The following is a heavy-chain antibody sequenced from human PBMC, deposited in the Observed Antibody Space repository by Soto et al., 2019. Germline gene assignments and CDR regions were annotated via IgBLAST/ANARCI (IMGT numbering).Heavy chain of an antibody. CDR3: ARDNSPYSYSSGWYPYFDY. Sequence: GSLRLSCAAPGFTFSSYGMHWVRQAPGKGLEWVSSISSSSSYIYYADSVKGRFTISRDNAKNSLYLQMNSLRAEDTAVYYCARDNSPYSYSSGWYPYFDYWGQGTLVTVSS. V-gene: IGHV3-21*01. CDR2: ISSSSSYI. J-gene: IGHJ4*02. CDR1: GFTFSSYG. D-gene: IGHD6-19*01.